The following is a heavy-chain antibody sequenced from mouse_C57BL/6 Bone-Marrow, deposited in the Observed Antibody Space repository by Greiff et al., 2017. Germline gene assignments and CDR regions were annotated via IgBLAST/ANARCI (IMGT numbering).Heavy chain of an antibody. V-gene: IGHV1-19*01. CDR3: APYYYGSSYGNAMDY. CDR2: INPYNGGT. D-gene: IGHD1-1*01. Sequence: SGPVLVKPGASVKMSCKASGYTFTDYYMNWVKQSHGKGLEWIGVINPYNGGTSYNKKVKGKATLTVDKSSSTAYLELNSLTSEDSAVYYCAPYYYGSSYGNAMDYWGQGTSVTVSS. CDR1: GYTFTDYY. J-gene: IGHJ4*01.